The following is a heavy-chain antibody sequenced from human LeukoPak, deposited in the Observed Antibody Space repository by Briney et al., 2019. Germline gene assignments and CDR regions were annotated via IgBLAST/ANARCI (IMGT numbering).Heavy chain of an antibody. Sequence: SETLSLTCTVSGGSISSYYWSCIRQPPGKGLEWIGYIYYSGSTNYNPSLKSRVTISVDTSKNQFSLKLSSVTAADTAVYYCARDVYYDFWSGYLYGMDVWGQGTTVTVSS. D-gene: IGHD3-3*01. CDR1: GGSISSYY. CDR3: ARDVYYDFWSGYLYGMDV. V-gene: IGHV4-59*01. J-gene: IGHJ6*02. CDR2: IYYSGST.